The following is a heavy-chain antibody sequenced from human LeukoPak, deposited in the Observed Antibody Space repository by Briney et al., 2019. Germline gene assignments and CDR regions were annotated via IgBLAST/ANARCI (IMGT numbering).Heavy chain of an antibody. CDR1: GFTFSSYA. Sequence: GGSLGLSCAASGFTFSSYATSWVRQAPGKGLEWVSAISGSGGSTYYADSVKGRFTISRDNSKNTLYLQMNSLRAEDTAVYYCAKDLYDSSGLFDYWGQGTLVTVSS. J-gene: IGHJ4*02. CDR3: AKDLYDSSGLFDY. CDR2: ISGSGGST. D-gene: IGHD3-22*01. V-gene: IGHV3-23*01.